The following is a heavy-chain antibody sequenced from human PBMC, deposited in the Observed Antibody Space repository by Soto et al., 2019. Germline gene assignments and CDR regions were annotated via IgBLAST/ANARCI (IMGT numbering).Heavy chain of an antibody. V-gene: IGHV3-53*01. J-gene: IGHJ4*02. CDR1: GFTVSNNY. Sequence: EVQLVESGGGLIQPGGSLRLSCAVSGFTVSNNYMSWVRQAPGKGLEGVSVIYSGGYTAYGDSVKGRFTISRDNSKNTLYLQIKRRGAHDPAWFCGATQPGGGGYWGQGTLVTVSS. D-gene: IGHD2-2*01. CDR3: ATQPGGGGY. CDR2: IYSGGYT.